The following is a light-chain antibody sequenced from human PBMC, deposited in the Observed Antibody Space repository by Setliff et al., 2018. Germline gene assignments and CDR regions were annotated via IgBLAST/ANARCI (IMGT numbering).Light chain of an antibody. CDR1: SSNIGSNT. CDR2: SNN. V-gene: IGLV1-44*01. CDR3: AAWDDSLNGRV. J-gene: IGLJ1*01. Sequence: VLTQPPSASGTPGQRVTISCSGSSSNIGSNTVNWYQQLPGTAPKLLIYSNNQRPSGVPDRFSGSKSGTSASLAISGLQSEDEADYYCAAWDDSLNGRVFGTGTKVTVL.